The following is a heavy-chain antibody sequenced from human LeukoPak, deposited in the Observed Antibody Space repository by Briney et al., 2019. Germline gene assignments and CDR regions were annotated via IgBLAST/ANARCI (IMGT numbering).Heavy chain of an antibody. D-gene: IGHD5-18*01. CDR2: INHSGST. CDR3: ARRAQYDTAMVREVPYYFDY. J-gene: IGHJ4*02. Sequence: PSETLSLTRAVYGGSFSGYYWSWIRQPPGKGLECIGEINHSGSTNYNPALKSRVTRSVATSKNQFSLTLSSVTAADTALYYCARRAQYDTAMVREVPYYFDYGGQGTLVTVSS. CDR1: GGSFSGYY. V-gene: IGHV4-34*01.